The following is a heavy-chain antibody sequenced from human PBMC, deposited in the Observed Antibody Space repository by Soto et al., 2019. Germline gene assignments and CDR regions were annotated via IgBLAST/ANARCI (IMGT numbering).Heavy chain of an antibody. CDR3: AIQTSGIAAAGAGYYYYYGMDV. CDR1: GYSFTSYW. D-gene: IGHD6-13*01. CDR2: IYPGDSDT. J-gene: IGHJ6*02. Sequence: GESLKISCKGSGYSFTSYWIGWVRQMPGKGLEWMGIIYPGDSDTRYSPSFQGQVTISADKSISTAYLQWSSLKASDTAMYYCAIQTSGIAAAGAGYYYYYGMDVWGQGTTVTISS. V-gene: IGHV5-51*01.